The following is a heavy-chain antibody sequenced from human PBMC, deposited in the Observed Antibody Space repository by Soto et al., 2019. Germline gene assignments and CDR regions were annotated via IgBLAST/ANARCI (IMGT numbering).Heavy chain of an antibody. Sequence: QVQLVQSGDEVKKPGASVKVSCKASGYTFTSYGISWVRQAPGQGLEWMGWISAYNGNTNYAQKLQGRVTMTTDTSTSTAYMELRSLRSDDTAVYYCARDAFYDYICGSYRYDYWGQGTLVPVSS. CDR3: ARDAFYDYICGSYRYDY. J-gene: IGHJ4*02. D-gene: IGHD3-16*02. CDR1: GYTFTSYG. CDR2: ISAYNGNT. V-gene: IGHV1-18*01.